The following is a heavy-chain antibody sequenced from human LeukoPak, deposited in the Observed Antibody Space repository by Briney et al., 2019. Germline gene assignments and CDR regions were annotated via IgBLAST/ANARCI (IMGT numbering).Heavy chain of an antibody. V-gene: IGHV4-30-4*08. CDR3: AREGGDSNSDYFDY. J-gene: IGHJ4*02. CDR1: GGSISSGDYY. CDR2: IYYSGST. Sequence: SETLSLTCTVSGGSISSGDYYWSWIRQPPGKGLEWIGYIYYSGSTYYNPSLKSRVPISVDTSKNQFSLKLSSVTAADTAVYYCAREGGDSNSDYFDYWGQGTLVTVSS. D-gene: IGHD4-11*01.